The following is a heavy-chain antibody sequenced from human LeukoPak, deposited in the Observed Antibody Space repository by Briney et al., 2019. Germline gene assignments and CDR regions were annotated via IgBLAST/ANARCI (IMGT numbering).Heavy chain of an antibody. CDR1: GGSISSNAYY. CDR2: IYSSVST. D-gene: IGHD1-26*01. J-gene: IGHJ4*02. CDR3: AYSGSYGHLGY. V-gene: IGHV4-39*01. Sequence: SETLSLTCTVSGGSISSNAYYWAWIRQPPGKGLEWIGSIYSSVSTYYNPSLKSRVTISVDTSKNQFSLRLSSVTTADTALYYCAYSGSYGHLGYWGQGIPVTVAS.